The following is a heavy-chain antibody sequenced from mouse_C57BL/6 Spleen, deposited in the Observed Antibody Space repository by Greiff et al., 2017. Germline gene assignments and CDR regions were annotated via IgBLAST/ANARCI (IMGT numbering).Heavy chain of an antibody. CDR2: ISSGGDYI. Sequence: EVKLVESGEGLVKPGGSLKLSCAASGFTFSSYAMSWVRQTPEKRLEWVAYISSGGDYIYYADTVKGRFTISRDNARNTLYLQMSSLKSEDTAMYYCTRDLDDYDGAWFAYWGQGTLVTGSA. CDR3: TRDLDDYDGAWFAY. CDR1: GFTFSSYA. J-gene: IGHJ3*01. V-gene: IGHV5-9-1*02. D-gene: IGHD2-4*01.